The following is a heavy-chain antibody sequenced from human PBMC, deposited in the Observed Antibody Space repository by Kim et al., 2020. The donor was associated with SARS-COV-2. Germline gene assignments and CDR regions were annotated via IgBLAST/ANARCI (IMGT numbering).Heavy chain of an antibody. J-gene: IGHJ4*02. Sequence: VKGRFTISRDNSKNTLYLQMNSLRAEDTAVYYCAKGQATGYYDSSGYYDYWGQGTLVTVSS. D-gene: IGHD3-22*01. V-gene: IGHV3-23*01. CDR3: AKGQATGYYDSSGYYDY.